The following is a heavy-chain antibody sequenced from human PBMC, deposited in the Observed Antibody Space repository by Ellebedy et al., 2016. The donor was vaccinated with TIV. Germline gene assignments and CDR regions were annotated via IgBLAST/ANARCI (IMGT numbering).Heavy chain of an antibody. CDR1: GYTFTSYA. Sequence: AASVKVSCKASGYTFTSYAMHWVRQAPGQRLEWMGWINAGNGNTKYSQKFQGRVTITRDTSASTAYMELSSLRSEDTALYYCARGGYSTTFDYWGQGTLVTVSS. CDR3: ARGGYSTTFDY. D-gene: IGHD1-26*01. J-gene: IGHJ4*02. CDR2: INAGNGNT. V-gene: IGHV1-3*01.